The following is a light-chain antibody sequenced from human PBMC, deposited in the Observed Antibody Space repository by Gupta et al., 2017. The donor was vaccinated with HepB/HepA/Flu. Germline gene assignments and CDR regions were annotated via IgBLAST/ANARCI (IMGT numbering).Light chain of an antibody. Sequence: QSVLTQPPSASGTPGQTVSIFCSGTTSNLGDNYVYWYQQLPGAAPQLLIYKTSQRPSGVPDRFSGSKSGTSASLTISGLRSGDEADYYCSSWDDSLNGYVFGTGTKVTAL. CDR2: KTS. J-gene: IGLJ1*01. CDR1: TSNLGDNY. V-gene: IGLV1-47*01. CDR3: SSWDDSLNGYV.